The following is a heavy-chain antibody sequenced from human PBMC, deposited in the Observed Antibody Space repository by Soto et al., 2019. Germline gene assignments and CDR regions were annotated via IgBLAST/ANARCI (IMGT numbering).Heavy chain of an antibody. CDR2: MYNSGKT. D-gene: IGHD5-12*01. CDR3: ARDPGDGYNYDF. J-gene: IGHJ4*02. CDR1: GDCLWSRGDD. Sequence: PSGSLALASTASGDCLWSRGDDGTWIRQYPGKGLEWIGYMYNSGKTYYNPSLTSRLTISVDTSKNQFSLKLTSVTAADTAVYYCARDPGDGYNYDFWGQGTLVTVSS. V-gene: IGHV4-31*03.